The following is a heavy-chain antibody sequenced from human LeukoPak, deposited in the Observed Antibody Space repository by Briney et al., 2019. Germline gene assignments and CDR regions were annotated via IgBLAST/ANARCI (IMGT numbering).Heavy chain of an antibody. Sequence: KPGGSLRLSCAASGFTFSGYYMSWIRQPPGKGLEWIGYIYFTGSTNYNPSLKSRVTMSVDTSNNQFSLKLSSVTAADTAVYYCARRYCTDGVCYLVSWGQGTLVTVSS. J-gene: IGHJ5*02. CDR2: IYFTGST. CDR1: GFTFSGYY. CDR3: ARRYCTDGVCYLVS. D-gene: IGHD2-8*01. V-gene: IGHV4-59*12.